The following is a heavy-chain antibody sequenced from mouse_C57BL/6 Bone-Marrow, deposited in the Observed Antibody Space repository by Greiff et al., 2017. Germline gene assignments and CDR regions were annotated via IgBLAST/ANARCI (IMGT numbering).Heavy chain of an antibody. V-gene: IGHV1-72*01. D-gene: IGHD2-1*01. CDR3: AHGNYFYWYFAV. CDR2: IDPNGGGT. J-gene: IGHJ1*03. CDR1: GYAFTSYW. Sequence: QVQLLQPGAELVKPGASVKLSCKASGYAFTSYWMHWVKQRPGRGLEWIGRIDPNGGGTKYNEKFKSKATLTVDKPSSTAYMQLSSLTSEDSAVYYCAHGNYFYWYFAVWGTGTTVTVSS.